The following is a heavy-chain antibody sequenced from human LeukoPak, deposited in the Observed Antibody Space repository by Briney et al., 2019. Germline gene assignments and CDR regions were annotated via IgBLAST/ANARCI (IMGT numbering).Heavy chain of an antibody. CDR1: GFTFSSYS. CDR2: ISSSSSYI. D-gene: IGHD5-18*01. Sequence: PGGSLRLSCAASGFTFSSYSMNWVRQAPGKGLEWVSFISSSSSYIYYADSVKGRFTISRDNAKNSLYLQMNSLRAEDTAVYYCARAVQYSYGLLIFDYWGQGTLVTVSS. J-gene: IGHJ4*02. CDR3: ARAVQYSYGLLIFDY. V-gene: IGHV3-21*01.